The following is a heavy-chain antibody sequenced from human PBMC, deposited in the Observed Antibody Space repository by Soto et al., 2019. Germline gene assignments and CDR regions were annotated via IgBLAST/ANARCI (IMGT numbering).Heavy chain of an antibody. J-gene: IGHJ4*02. CDR2: INAGNGNT. CDR1: GYTFTSYA. Sequence: QVQLVQSGAEVKKPGASVMVSCKASGYTFTSYAMHWVRQAPGQRLEWMGWINAGNGNTKYSQKFQGRVTITRDTSASTAYMELSSLRSEDTAVYYCARGGGQLWTPPSDYWGQGTLVTVSS. CDR3: ARGGGQLWTPPSDY. D-gene: IGHD5-18*01. V-gene: IGHV1-3*01.